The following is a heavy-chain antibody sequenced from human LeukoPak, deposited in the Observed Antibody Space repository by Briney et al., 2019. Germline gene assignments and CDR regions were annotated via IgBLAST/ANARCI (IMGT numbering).Heavy chain of an antibody. D-gene: IGHD3-10*01. CDR3: ARRHGTYYYGSGSFDY. CDR2: IYHSGNT. CDR1: GYSISSGYY. J-gene: IGHJ4*02. Sequence: SETLSLTCAVSGYSISSGYYWDWIRQPPGKGLEWIGSIYHSGNTYYNPSLKSRVTISVDASKNQFSLKLSSVTAADTAVYYCARRHGTYYYGSGSFDYWGQGTLVTVSS. V-gene: IGHV4-38-2*01.